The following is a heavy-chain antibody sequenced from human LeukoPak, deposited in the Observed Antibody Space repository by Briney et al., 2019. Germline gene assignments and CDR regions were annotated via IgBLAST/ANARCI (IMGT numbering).Heavy chain of an antibody. D-gene: IGHD3-22*01. Sequence: GASVKVSCKASGGTFSSYAISWVRQAPGQGLEWMGGIIPIFGTANYAQKFQGRVTITADESTSTAYMELSSLRSEDTAVYYCAKLGVGSYDGSGYIDYWGQGTLVTVSS. CDR1: GGTFSSYA. CDR2: IIPIFGTA. J-gene: IGHJ4*02. V-gene: IGHV1-69*13. CDR3: AKLGVGSYDGSGYIDY.